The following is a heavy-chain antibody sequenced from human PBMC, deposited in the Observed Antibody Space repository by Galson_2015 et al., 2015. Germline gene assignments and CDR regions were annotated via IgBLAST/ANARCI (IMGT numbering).Heavy chain of an antibody. J-gene: IGHJ3*02. Sequence: SVKVSCKASDYTFTSYGIHWVRQAPGQGLEWMGWINGFNGNTNYAQKFKGRLTMTTDTYTDPAYMDLRSLRSDDTAVYYCARDPSFWSGAFDNWGQGTMVTVSS. D-gene: IGHD3-3*01. CDR3: ARDPSFWSGAFDN. V-gene: IGHV1-18*01. CDR1: DYTFTSYG. CDR2: INGFNGNT.